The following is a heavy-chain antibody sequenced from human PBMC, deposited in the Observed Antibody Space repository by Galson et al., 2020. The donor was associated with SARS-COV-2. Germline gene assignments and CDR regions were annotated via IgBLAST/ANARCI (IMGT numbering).Heavy chain of an antibody. CDR2: MNPNSGNT. V-gene: IGHV1-8*01. Sequence: ASVKVSCKASGYTFTSYDINWVRQATGQGLEWMGWMNPNSGNTGYAQKFQGRVTMTRNTSISTAYMELSSLRSEDTAVYYCAKSRRYYYDSSGYPLGYFDLWGRGTLVTVSS. CDR1: GYTFTSYD. J-gene: IGHJ2*01. D-gene: IGHD3-22*01. CDR3: AKSRRYYYDSSGYPLGYFDL.